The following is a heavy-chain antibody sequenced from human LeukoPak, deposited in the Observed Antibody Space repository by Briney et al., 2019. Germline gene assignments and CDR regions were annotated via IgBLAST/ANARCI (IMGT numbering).Heavy chain of an antibody. Sequence: GGSLRLSCAASGFTFSSYGMHRVRQAPGKGLEWVAFIRYDGSNKYYADSVKGRFTISRDNSKNTLYLQMNSLRAEDTAVYYCAKDRKRITMIVVVTPIDYWGQGTLVTVSS. V-gene: IGHV3-30*02. CDR1: GFTFSSYG. D-gene: IGHD3-22*01. CDR3: AKDRKRITMIVVVTPIDY. J-gene: IGHJ4*02. CDR2: IRYDGSNK.